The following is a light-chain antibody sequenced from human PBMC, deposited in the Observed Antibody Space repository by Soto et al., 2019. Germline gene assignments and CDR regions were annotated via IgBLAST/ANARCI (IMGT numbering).Light chain of an antibody. CDR3: QQFGSSIPHT. Sequence: EIVRTQSPGTLSLSPGERATISCRASQVIGSRSLAWYHQKSGQAPRLLIYGASSRATGIPDRFSGSGSGTDFTLTISRLEPEDFGVYYCQQFGSSIPHTFGQGTKLEIK. CDR2: GAS. J-gene: IGKJ2*01. CDR1: QVIGSRS. V-gene: IGKV3-20*01.